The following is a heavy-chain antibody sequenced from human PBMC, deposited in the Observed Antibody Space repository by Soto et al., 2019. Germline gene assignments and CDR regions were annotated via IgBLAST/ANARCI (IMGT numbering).Heavy chain of an antibody. CDR3: ARDSEEQWLISGNYYYYYGMDV. CDR1: GFTFSSLA. J-gene: IGHJ6*02. Sequence: PGGSLRLSCSASGFTFSSLAMHLVRQAPGKGLEYISSISDTGGYTPYADSVKGRFTISRDNSKNTLYLQMNSLRAEDTAVYYCARDSEEQWLISGNYYYYYGMDVWGQGTTVTVSS. D-gene: IGHD6-19*01. V-gene: IGHV3-64*04. CDR2: ISDTGGYT.